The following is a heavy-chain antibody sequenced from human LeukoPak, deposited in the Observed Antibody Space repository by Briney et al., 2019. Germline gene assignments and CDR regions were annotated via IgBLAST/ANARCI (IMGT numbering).Heavy chain of an antibody. Sequence: GASVKVSCKASRYTFTSYGISWVRQAPGQGVEWMGWISAYNGNTNYAQTLQGSVTLTTDTSTSTAYLERRSLRSDDTDVYYCARNEFSPEANFDYWGQGTLVTVSS. CDR1: RYTFTSYG. CDR2: ISAYNGNT. V-gene: IGHV1-18*01. CDR3: ARNEFSPEANFDY. D-gene: IGHD1-14*01. J-gene: IGHJ4*02.